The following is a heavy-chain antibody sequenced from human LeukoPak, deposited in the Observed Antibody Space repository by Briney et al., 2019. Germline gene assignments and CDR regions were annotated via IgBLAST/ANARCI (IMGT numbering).Heavy chain of an antibody. D-gene: IGHD3-22*01. CDR2: INRDGSQK. CDR1: GFTFTNYW. J-gene: IGHJ3*01. CDR3: ARDVTYYDSSYYYDAFDL. Sequence: GGSLRLSCAASGFTFTNYWMTWVRQAPGKGLEWVANINRDGSQKHYVDSVWGRFTISRDNAKSSLYLQLNSLRAEDTAAYYCARDVTYYDSSYYYDAFDLWGQGTMVTVSS. V-gene: IGHV3-7*01.